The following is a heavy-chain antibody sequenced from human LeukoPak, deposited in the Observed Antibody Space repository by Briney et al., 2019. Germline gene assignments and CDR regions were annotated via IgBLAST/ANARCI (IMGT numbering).Heavy chain of an antibody. V-gene: IGHV4-30-4*08. CDR1: GGSISSGDHY. D-gene: IGHD5-24*01. Sequence: SETLSLTCTVSGGSISSGDHYWSWIRQPPGKGLEWIGYISYSGSTYTYYNPSLKSRVTISVDTSKNQFSLKLSSVTAADTAVYYCAREERRDDYKFDYWGQGTLVTVSS. J-gene: IGHJ4*02. CDR2: ISYSGSTYT. CDR3: AREERRDDYKFDY.